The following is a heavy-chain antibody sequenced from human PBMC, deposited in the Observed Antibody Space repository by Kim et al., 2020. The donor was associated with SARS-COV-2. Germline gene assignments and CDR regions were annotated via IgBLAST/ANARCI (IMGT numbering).Heavy chain of an antibody. D-gene: IGHD5-18*01. Sequence: SETLSLTCAVYGGSFSGYYWSWIRQPPGKGLEWIGEINHSGSTNYNPSLKSRVTISVDTSKNQFSLKLSSVTAADTAVYYCARDRRYSYGSYGMDVWGQGTTVTVSS. CDR3: ARDRRYSYGSYGMDV. CDR2: INHSGST. J-gene: IGHJ6*02. CDR1: GGSFSGYY. V-gene: IGHV4-34*01.